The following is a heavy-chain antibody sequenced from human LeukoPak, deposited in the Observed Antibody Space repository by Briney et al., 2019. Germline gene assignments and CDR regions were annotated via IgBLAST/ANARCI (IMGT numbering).Heavy chain of an antibody. J-gene: IGHJ4*02. CDR3: AKDRIVGATQPYYFDY. CDR1: GFTFDDYG. V-gene: IGHV3-23*01. D-gene: IGHD1-26*01. Sequence: PGGSLRLSCAASGFTFDDYGMSWVRQAPGKGLEWVSAISGSGGSTYYADSVKGRFTISRDNSKNTLYLQMNSLRAEDTAVYYCAKDRIVGATQPYYFDYWGQGTLVTVSS. CDR2: ISGSGGST.